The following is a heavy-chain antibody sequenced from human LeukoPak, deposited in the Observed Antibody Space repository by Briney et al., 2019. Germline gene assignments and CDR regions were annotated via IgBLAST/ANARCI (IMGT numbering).Heavy chain of an antibody. CDR3: TTDLPVTTDFDY. CDR2: IKSKTDGGTT. J-gene: IGHJ4*02. Sequence: GGSLRLSCAASGFTFSNAWMSWVRQAPGKGLEWVGRIKSKTDGGTTDYAAPVKGRFTISRDDSKNTLYLQMNSLKTEDTAVYYCTTDLPVTTDFDYWGQGTLVTVSS. CDR1: GFTFSNAW. D-gene: IGHD4-17*01. V-gene: IGHV3-15*01.